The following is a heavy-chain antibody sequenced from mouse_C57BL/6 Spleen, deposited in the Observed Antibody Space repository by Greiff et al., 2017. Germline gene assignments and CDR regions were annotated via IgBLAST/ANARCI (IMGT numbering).Heavy chain of an antibody. CDR2: INPSNGGT. CDR1: GYTFTSYW. J-gene: IGHJ3*01. Sequence: QVQLQQSGTELVKPGASVKLSCKASGYTFTSYWMHWVKQRPGQGLEWIGNINPSNGGTNYNEKFKSKATLTVDKSSSTAYMQLSSLTSEDSAVYYCAREDYGSSLAWFAYWGQGTLVTVSA. CDR3: AREDYGSSLAWFAY. V-gene: IGHV1-53*01. D-gene: IGHD1-1*01.